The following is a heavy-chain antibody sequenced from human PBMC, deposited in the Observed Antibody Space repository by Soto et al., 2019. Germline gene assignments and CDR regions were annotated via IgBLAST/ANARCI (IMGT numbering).Heavy chain of an antibody. CDR1: GFTFINAW. V-gene: IGHV3-15*07. D-gene: IGHD3-9*01. CDR2: IGGKTDGGTT. CDR3: TTDPSPLTGSGY. J-gene: IGHJ4*02. Sequence: EVQLVASGGGLVEPGGSLRLSCAACGFTFINAWMNWVRQAPGKGLEWVGRIGGKTDGGTTVYAAPVKGRFTISREDSKNTLYLQMNSLKTEDTRVYYCTTDPSPLTGSGYWGQGTLVTVS.